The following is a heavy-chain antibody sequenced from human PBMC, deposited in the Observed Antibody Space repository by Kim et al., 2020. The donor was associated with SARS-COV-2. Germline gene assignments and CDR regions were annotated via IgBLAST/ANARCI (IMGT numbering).Heavy chain of an antibody. CDR3: AREGRVVVPAAIFYGPRYYYYGMDV. D-gene: IGHD2-2*02. CDR2: ISYDGSNK. J-gene: IGHJ6*02. V-gene: IGHV3-30-3*01. CDR1: GFTFSSYA. Sequence: GGSLRLSCAASGFTFSSYAMHWVRQAPGKGLEWVAVISYDGSNKYYADSVKGRFTISRDNSKNTLYLQMNSLRAEDTAVYYCAREGRVVVPAAIFYGPRYYYYGMDVWGQGTTVTVSS.